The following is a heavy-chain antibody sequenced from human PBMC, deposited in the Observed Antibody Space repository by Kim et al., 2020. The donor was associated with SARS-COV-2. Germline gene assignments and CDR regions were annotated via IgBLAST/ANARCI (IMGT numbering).Heavy chain of an antibody. V-gene: IGHV4-31*03. CDR1: GDSMNSGGYY. J-gene: IGHJ5*02. CDR3: AGQRGWFGEVSWIDP. D-gene: IGHD3-10*01. CDR2: ISYTGST. Sequence: SETLSLTCTVSGDSMNSGGYYWTWIRQHPGKGLEWIGYISYTGSTFYNPSLKSRVSISIDTSNNHFSLSLTSVSAADTALYYCAGQRGWFGEVSWIDPWGQGTLVTVSS.